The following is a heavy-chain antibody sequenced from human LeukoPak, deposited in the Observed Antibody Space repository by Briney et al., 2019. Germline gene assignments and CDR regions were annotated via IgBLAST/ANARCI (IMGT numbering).Heavy chain of an antibody. D-gene: IGHD5-18*01. V-gene: IGHV4-59*01. J-gene: IGHJ4*02. CDR1: GASISNYY. CDR3: ARDKQPGDY. Sequence: SSETPSLTCTVSGASISNYYWGWIRQPPGKGLEWIGYVYYSGSTHYNPSLKSRVTISVDTSKNQFSLKLSSVTAADTAVYYCARDKQPGDYWGQGTLVTVSS. CDR2: VYYSGST.